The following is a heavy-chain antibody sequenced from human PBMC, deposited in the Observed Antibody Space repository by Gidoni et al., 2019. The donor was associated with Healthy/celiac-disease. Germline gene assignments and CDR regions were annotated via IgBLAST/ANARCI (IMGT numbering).Heavy chain of an antibody. J-gene: IGHJ3*02. Sequence: QAQLVQSGAEGKKPGSSWTVSCKVSGSTLTELSMHWVRQAPGKGLEWMGGFDPEDGETIYAQKFQGRVTMTEDTSTDTAYMELSSLRSEDTAVYYCATGRSGSHDAFDIWGQGTMVTVSS. CDR2: FDPEDGET. V-gene: IGHV1-24*01. D-gene: IGHD3-3*01. CDR3: ATGRSGSHDAFDI. CDR1: GSTLTELS.